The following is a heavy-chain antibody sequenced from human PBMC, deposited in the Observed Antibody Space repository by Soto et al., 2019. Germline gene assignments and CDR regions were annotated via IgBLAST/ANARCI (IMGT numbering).Heavy chain of an antibody. V-gene: IGHV4-31*03. CDR1: GGSISSGGYY. D-gene: IGHD1-7*01. J-gene: IGHJ4*02. Sequence: SETLSLTCTVSGGSISSGGYYWSWIRQHPGKGLEWIGYIYYSGSTYYNPSLKSRVTISVDTSKNQFSLKLSSVTAADTAVYYCARSRITGTTIDYWGQGTLVTVSS. CDR3: ARSRITGTTIDY. CDR2: IYYSGST.